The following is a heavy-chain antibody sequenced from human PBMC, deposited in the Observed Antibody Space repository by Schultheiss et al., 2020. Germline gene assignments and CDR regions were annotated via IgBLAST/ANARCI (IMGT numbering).Heavy chain of an antibody. CDR1: GLTFDDYA. CDR2: ISYDGSNK. J-gene: IGHJ3*02. D-gene: IGHD5-24*01. CDR3: ARRDGDAFDI. Sequence: GGSLRLSCAASGLTFDDYAMHWVRQAPGKGLEWVAVISYDGSNKYYADSVKGRFTISRDNSKNTLYLQMNSLRAEDTAVYYCARRDGDAFDIWGQGTMVTVS. V-gene: IGHV3-30*04.